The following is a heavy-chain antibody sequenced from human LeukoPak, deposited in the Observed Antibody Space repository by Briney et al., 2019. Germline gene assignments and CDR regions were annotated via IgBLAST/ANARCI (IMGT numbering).Heavy chain of an antibody. CDR2: IYYSGST. D-gene: IGHD6-13*01. J-gene: IGHJ4*02. CDR1: GGSISSGDYY. V-gene: IGHV4-30-4*01. Sequence: SQTLSLTCTVAGGSISSGDYYWSWIRQPPGKGLEWIGYIYYSGSTYYNPSLKSRVTISVDTSKNQFSLKLSSVTAADTAVYYCAGLPIAAAGPFDYWGQGTLVTVSS. CDR3: AGLPIAAAGPFDY.